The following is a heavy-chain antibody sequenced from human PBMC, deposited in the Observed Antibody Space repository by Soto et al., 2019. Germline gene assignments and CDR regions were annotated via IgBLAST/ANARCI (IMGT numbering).Heavy chain of an antibody. V-gene: IGHV3-23*01. CDR3: AKDPIMVTKPYYFDY. D-gene: IGHD2-21*02. CDR1: GFTFSNYA. J-gene: IGHJ4*02. Sequence: GGSLRLSCAASGFTFSNYAMGWVRQAPGKGLEWVSIISGSGGTTYYADSVKGRFTISRDNSKNTLYLQMNSLRAEDTAVYYCAKDPIMVTKPYYFDYWGQGTLVTVSS. CDR2: ISGSGGTT.